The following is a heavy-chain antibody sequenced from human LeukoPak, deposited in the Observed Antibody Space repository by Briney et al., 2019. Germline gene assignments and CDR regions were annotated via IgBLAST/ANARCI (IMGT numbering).Heavy chain of an antibody. CDR3: AKSIAVAFYS. J-gene: IGHJ4*02. V-gene: IGHV3-30*02. CDR2: IRYDGSNE. CDR1: GFTFSSYG. Sequence: GGSLRLSCAASGFTFSSYGMHWVRQAPGKGLEWVSFIRYDGSNEYYADSVKGRFTISRDNSKNTLYLQMNSLRAEDTAVYYCAKSIAVAFYSWGQGTLVTVSS. D-gene: IGHD6-19*01.